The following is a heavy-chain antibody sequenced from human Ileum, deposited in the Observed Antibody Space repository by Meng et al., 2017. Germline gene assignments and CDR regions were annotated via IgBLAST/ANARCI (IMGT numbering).Heavy chain of an antibody. J-gene: IGHJ4*02. V-gene: IGHV3-74*01. D-gene: IGHD6-19*01. Sequence: GESLKISCAASGFTFSIYPMHWMRQAPGKAPECVSRIGSDGSYTIYADSVKGRFTISRDNARNTLYLEMNSLRAEDSAVYYCVREGVGWLSPGNYWGQGMLVTGSS. CDR1: GFTFSIYP. CDR2: IGSDGSYT. CDR3: VREGVGWLSPGNY.